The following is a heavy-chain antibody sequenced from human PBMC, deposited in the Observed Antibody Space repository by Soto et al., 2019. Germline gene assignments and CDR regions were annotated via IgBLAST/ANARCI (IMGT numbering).Heavy chain of an antibody. CDR2: ISSSGNSI. CDR3: ARRAAAGRSFDY. Sequence: VGSLRLSCAASGFTFSDYYMTWIRQAPGKGLEWVSYISSSGNSIYYADSVRGRFTVSRDNAKNPLFLQMNSLRAEDTAVYYCARRAAAGRSFDYWGLGTLVTVSS. V-gene: IGHV3-11*01. J-gene: IGHJ4*02. CDR1: GFTFSDYY. D-gene: IGHD6-13*01.